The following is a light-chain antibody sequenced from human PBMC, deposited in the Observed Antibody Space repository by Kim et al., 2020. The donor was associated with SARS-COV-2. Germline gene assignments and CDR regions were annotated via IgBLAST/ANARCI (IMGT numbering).Light chain of an antibody. V-gene: IGKV3-20*01. CDR1: QTVNSMY. CDR3: QQYENSPWT. CDR2: GAS. J-gene: IGKJ1*01. Sequence: IVLTQSPGTLSLSPGERATLSCRANQTVNSMYLAWYQQKPGQAPRLLIYGASNRATGIPDRFSGSGSGTDFTLTISRLEPEDCAVYYCQQYENSPWTFGQGTKVDIK.